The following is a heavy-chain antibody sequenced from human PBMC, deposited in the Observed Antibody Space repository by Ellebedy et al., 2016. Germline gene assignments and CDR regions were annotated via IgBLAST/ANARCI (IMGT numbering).Heavy chain of an antibody. Sequence: SETLSLTCTVSGGSISSYYWSWIRQPPGKGLEWIGEINHSGSTNYNPSLKSRVTISVDTSKNQFSLKLSSVTAADTAVYYCARSVYGDYVVVAVNFDYWGQGTLVTVSS. CDR2: INHSGST. CDR1: GGSISSYY. CDR3: ARSVYGDYVVVAVNFDY. J-gene: IGHJ4*02. D-gene: IGHD4-17*01. V-gene: IGHV4-34*01.